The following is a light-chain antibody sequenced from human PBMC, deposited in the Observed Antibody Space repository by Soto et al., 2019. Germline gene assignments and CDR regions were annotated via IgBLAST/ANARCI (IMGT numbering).Light chain of an antibody. CDR1: QAISNY. CDR3: QQFNNYPRT. Sequence: DIQVTQSPSFLSASVGDRVTITCRASQAISNYLAWYQQIPVRAPKLLIYTASTLHSGVPSRFSGSGSGTEFTLTISSLQPEDFATYYCQQFNNYPRTFGQGTKLEIK. J-gene: IGKJ2*01. V-gene: IGKV1-9*01. CDR2: TAS.